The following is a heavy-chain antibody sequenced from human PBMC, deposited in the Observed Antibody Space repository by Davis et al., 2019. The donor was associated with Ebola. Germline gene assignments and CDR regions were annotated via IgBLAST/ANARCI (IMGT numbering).Heavy chain of an antibody. J-gene: IGHJ4*02. D-gene: IGHD4-17*01. CDR2: VHGGNGNT. V-gene: IGHV1-3*01. CDR3: ARDMDGDYAHDY. CDR1: GFILTNYA. Sequence: ASVKVSCKASGFILTNYAIHWVRQAPGQRLEWMGWVHGGNGNTKYSQRFQGRVTITTDTSASTAYMELSSLRSEDTAVYYCARDMDGDYAHDYWGQGTLVTVSS.